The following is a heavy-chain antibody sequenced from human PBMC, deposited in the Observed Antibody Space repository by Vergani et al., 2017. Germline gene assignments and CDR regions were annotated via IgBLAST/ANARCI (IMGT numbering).Heavy chain of an antibody. Sequence: QVQLQESGPGLVKSSETLSLTCSVSFDSIRNLYCNWIRHPPWKGLVWIGFIHYSKNTNYNPSLMTRVTISVDTSKNQFSLTLTSVTAADTAVYYCASGTHSGQRADHWGQGILVTVTS. CDR1: FDSIRNLY. CDR2: IHYSKNT. CDR3: ASGTHSGQRADH. V-gene: IGHV4-59*11. D-gene: IGHD6-19*01. J-gene: IGHJ4*02.